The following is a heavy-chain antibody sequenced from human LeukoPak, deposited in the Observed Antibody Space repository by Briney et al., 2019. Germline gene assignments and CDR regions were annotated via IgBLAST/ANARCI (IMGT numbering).Heavy chain of an antibody. CDR2: IYTSGST. CDR3: ALPSSGYYDFWSGYWYYYMDV. J-gene: IGHJ6*03. CDR1: GGSISSGSYY. D-gene: IGHD3-3*01. V-gene: IGHV4-61*02. Sequence: SQTLSLTCTVSGGSISSGSYYWSWIRQPAGKGLEWIGRIYTSGSTNYNPSLKSRVTLSIDTSKNQFSLNLSSVTAADTAVYYCALPSSGYYDFWSGYWYYYMDVWGKGTTVTVSS.